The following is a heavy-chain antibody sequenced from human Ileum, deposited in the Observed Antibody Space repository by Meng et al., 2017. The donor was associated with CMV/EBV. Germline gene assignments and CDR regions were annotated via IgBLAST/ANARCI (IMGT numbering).Heavy chain of an antibody. CDR1: AFTFSSYA. V-gene: IGHV3-23*01. CDR2: ISGSGGTA. D-gene: IGHD4/OR15-4a*01. J-gene: IGHJ6*02. Sequence: GESLKISCAASAFTFSSYAMSWVRQAPGKGLEWVSSISGSGGTAYYADSVKGRFTISRDNSKNTLYLQMDSLRAEDTAVYYCAKSLTYFHYHSMDVWGQGTTVTVSS. CDR3: AKSLTYFHYHSMDV.